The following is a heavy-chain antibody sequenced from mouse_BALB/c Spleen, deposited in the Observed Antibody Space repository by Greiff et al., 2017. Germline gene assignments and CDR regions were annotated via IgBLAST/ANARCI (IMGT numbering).Heavy chain of an antibody. J-gene: IGHJ2*01. V-gene: IGHV1-80*01. CDR1: GYAFSSSW. CDR2: IYPGDGDT. CDR3: ARSGDYDVLDY. Sequence: QVQLQQSGAELAKPGASVKISCKASGYAFSSSWMNWVKQRPGQGLEWIGRIYPGDGDTNYNGKFKGKATLTADKSSSTAYMQLSSLTSVDSAVYFCARSGDYDVLDYWGQGTTLTVSS. D-gene: IGHD2-4*01.